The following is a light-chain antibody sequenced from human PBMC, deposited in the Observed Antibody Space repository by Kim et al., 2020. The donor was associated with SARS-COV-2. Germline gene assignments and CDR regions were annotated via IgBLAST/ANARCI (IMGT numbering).Light chain of an antibody. V-gene: IGLV3-19*01. Sequence: VALGQTVKITCQGDSLRSYYASWYQQKTGRAPVLVMYGKDKRPSGIPDRFSGSSSGNTASLTVTGTQAGDEADYYCNSRDSNDCVVFGGGTQLTVL. CDR3: NSRDSNDCVV. J-gene: IGLJ2*01. CDR2: GKD. CDR1: SLRSYY.